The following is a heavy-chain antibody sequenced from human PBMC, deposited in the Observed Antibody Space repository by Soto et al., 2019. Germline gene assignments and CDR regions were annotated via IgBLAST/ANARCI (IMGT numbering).Heavy chain of an antibody. CDR1: GCTFTCSSYV. V-gene: IGHV3-23*01. Sequence: PXGSLRVSCTASGCTFTCSSYVVIWFRQAPGKGLEWVSIISGSGGTTYYADSVKGRFTISRDNSKNTLYLQMNSLRDEDTALYSCAKSRGNNTSSPDYWGHGTLVTVSS. CDR2: ISGSGGTT. D-gene: IGHD6-13*01. CDR3: AKSRGNNTSSPDY. J-gene: IGHJ4*01.